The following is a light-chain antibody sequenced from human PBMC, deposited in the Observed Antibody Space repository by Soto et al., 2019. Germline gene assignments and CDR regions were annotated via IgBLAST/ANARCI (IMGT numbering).Light chain of an antibody. V-gene: IGKV1-5*03. CDR3: QQYNSFPWT. CDR2: KAS. J-gene: IGKJ1*01. CDR1: QSISSW. Sequence: ISVYRSPSTLSAPARDRVPITCRASQSISSWLAWYQQKPGKAPKLLIYKASTLESGVPSNFSGSGSGTEFTLTISSLQPEDFATYYCQQYNSFPWTFGQGTKV.